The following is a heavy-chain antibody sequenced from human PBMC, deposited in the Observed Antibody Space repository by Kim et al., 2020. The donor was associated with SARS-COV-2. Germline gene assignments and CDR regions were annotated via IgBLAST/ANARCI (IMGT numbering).Heavy chain of an antibody. CDR3: AKEGAQQLVLSWFDP. D-gene: IGHD6-13*01. V-gene: IGHV3-23*01. CDR1: GFTFSSYA. CDR2: ISGSGGST. Sequence: GGSLRLSCAASGFTFSSYAMSWVSQAPGKGLEWVSAISGSGGSTYYADSVKGRFTISRDNSKNTLYLQMNSLRAEDTAVYYCAKEGAQQLVLSWFDPWGHGTLVTVSS. J-gene: IGHJ5*02.